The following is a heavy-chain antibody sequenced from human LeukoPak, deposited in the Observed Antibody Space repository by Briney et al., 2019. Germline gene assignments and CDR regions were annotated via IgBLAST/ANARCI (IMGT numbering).Heavy chain of an antibody. J-gene: IGHJ4*02. D-gene: IGHD6-19*01. CDR1: GCTFRSYE. CDR2: ISGSGSTI. CDR3: AGLVLAY. V-gene: IGHV3-48*03. Sequence: GLLRLSCAGPGCTFRSYEMTLVRQAPGKGLEWVSYISGSGSTIYYTDSVKGRFTISRDNAKNSLYLQMNSLRAEDTAVYYCAGLVLAYWGQGTLVAVSS.